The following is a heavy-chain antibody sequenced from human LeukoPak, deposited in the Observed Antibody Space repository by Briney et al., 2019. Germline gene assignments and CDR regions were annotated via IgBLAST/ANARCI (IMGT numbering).Heavy chain of an antibody. J-gene: IGHJ6*02. CDR3: AKSPGSYSYYSYMDV. V-gene: IGHV3-66*01. D-gene: IGHD1-26*01. CDR1: GFTVSSNY. Sequence: GGSLRLSCAASGFTVSSNYMSWVRQAPGKGLEWVSVIYSGVTTYYANSVEGRFTISRDNSKNTLYLQMNTLRAEDTAVYYCAKSPGSYSYYSYMDVWGQGTTVTVSS. CDR2: IYSGVTT.